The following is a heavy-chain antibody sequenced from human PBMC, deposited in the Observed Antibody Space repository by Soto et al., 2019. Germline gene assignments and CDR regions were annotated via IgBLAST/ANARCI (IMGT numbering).Heavy chain of an antibody. CDR1: GFTFSSYA. D-gene: IGHD6-25*01. J-gene: IGHJ4*02. CDR3: ARGSEAAINFDY. Sequence: PGGSLRLSCAASGFTFSSYAMHWVRQAPGKGLEWVAVISYDGSNKYYADSVKGRFTISRDNSKNTLYLQMNSLRAEDTAVYYCARGSEAAINFDYWGQGTLVTVSS. V-gene: IGHV3-30-3*01. CDR2: ISYDGSNK.